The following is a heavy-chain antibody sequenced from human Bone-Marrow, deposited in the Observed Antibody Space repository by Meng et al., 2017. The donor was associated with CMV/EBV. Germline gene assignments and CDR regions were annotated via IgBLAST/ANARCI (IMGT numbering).Heavy chain of an antibody. J-gene: IGHJ4*02. Sequence: GSLRLSCIVSDDSISGYYWSWIRQPPGKGLEWIEYIYYIGSTNYNPSLKSRLTISMDTSKNQLSLKLRSVTAADTAVYFCARGFICSSASCSNFDYCGQGTLVTVSS. CDR3: ARGFICSSASCSNFDY. V-gene: IGHV4-59*12. D-gene: IGHD2-2*01. CDR2: IYYIGST. CDR1: DDSISGYY.